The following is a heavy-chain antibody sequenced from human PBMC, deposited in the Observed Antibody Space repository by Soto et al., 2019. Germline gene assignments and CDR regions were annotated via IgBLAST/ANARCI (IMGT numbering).Heavy chain of an antibody. Sequence: QVQLVQSGAEVKKPGASVKVSCKASGYTFTSYGISWVRQAPGQGLEWMGWISAYNGNTNYAQKLQGRVTMTTDTATSTAYMELRSLRSDDTAVYYCARVGVTYYDILTGYSPFDPWGQGTLVTVSS. J-gene: IGHJ5*02. V-gene: IGHV1-18*01. CDR3: ARVGVTYYDILTGYSPFDP. D-gene: IGHD3-9*01. CDR2: ISAYNGNT. CDR1: GYTFTSYG.